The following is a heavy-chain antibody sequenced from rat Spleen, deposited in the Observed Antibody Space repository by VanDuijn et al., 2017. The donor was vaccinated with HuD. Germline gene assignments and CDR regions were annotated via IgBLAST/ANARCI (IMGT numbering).Heavy chain of an antibody. CDR1: GFSLTSNG. D-gene: IGHD1-4*01. V-gene: IGHV2S63*01. CDR3: TSPGSGWDA. CDR2: MWSGGST. Sequence: EVQLKESGPGLVQPSQTLSLTCTVSGFSLTSNGVSWVRQPPGTGLEWMGVMWSGGSTAYNSALKSRLSISRDTSKSQVFLKMNSLQTEDTAIYYCTSPGSGWDAWGQGASVTVSS. J-gene: IGHJ4*01.